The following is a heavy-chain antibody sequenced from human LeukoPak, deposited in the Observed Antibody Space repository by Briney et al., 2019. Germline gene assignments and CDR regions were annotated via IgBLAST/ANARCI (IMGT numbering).Heavy chain of an antibody. D-gene: IGHD6-6*01. CDR1: GGSFSGYY. CDR3: ASGYSSSSEFDY. CDR2: INHIGST. J-gene: IGHJ4*02. V-gene: IGHV4-34*01. Sequence: SETLSLTCAVYGGSFSGYYWSWIRQPPGKGLEWIGEINHIGSTNYNPSLKSRVTISVDTSKNQFSLKLSSVTAADTAVYYCASGYSSSSEFDYWGQGTLVTVSS.